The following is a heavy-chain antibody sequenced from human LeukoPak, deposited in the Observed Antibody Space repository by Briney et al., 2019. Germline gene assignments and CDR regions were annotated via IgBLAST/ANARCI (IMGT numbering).Heavy chain of an antibody. CDR3: RLYDSSGSFDY. D-gene: IGHD3-22*01. CDR1: GFTFSNAW. Sequence: GGSLRLSCAASGFTFSNAWMSWVRQAPGKGLEWVGRIKSKTDGGTTDYAAPVKGRFTISRDDSKNTLYLQMNSLKTEDTAVYYCRLYDSSGSFDYWGQRTLVTVSS. V-gene: IGHV3-15*01. CDR2: IKSKTDGGTT. J-gene: IGHJ4*02.